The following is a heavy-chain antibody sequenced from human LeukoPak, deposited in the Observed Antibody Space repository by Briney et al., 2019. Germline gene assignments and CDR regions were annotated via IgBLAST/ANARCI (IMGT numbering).Heavy chain of an antibody. CDR3: ARRNDFGI. J-gene: IGHJ3*02. V-gene: IGHV4-59*08. CDR2: IYYSGST. CDR1: GASISSYY. Sequence: PSETLSLTCTVSGASISSYYWSWIRQPPGKGLEWIGYIYYSGSTNYNPSLKSRVTISIDTSKNQFSLKLTSVTAADTAVYHYARRNDFGIWGQGTMVTVSS.